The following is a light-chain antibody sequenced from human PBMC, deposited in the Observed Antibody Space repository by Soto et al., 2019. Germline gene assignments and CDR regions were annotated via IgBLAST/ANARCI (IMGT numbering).Light chain of an antibody. CDR1: QGIRNF. CDR3: PKYSSVPV. J-gene: IGKJ3*01. Sequence: DIQMTQSPTSLSASVGDRVTITCRASQGIRNFVAWYQQKPGKAPKLLIYATSTLQSGVPSRFSGSGSATDFTLTINSLQHEDVATYSCPKYSSVPVFGPGTKVEIK. CDR2: ATS. V-gene: IGKV1-27*01.